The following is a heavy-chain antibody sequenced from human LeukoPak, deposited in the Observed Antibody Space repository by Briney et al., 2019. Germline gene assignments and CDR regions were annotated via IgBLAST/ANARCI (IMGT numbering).Heavy chain of an antibody. V-gene: IGHV4-59*01. J-gene: IGHJ4*02. CDR3: ASLESAGYFDY. Sequence: KPSETLSLTCTVSGVSISSYYWSWIRQPPGKGLEWIGYIYYGGSTNYNPSLKSRVTISVDTSKNQFSLKLSSVTAADTAVYYCASLESAGYFDYWGQGTLVTVSS. CDR2: IYYGGST. D-gene: IGHD6-13*01. CDR1: GVSISSYY.